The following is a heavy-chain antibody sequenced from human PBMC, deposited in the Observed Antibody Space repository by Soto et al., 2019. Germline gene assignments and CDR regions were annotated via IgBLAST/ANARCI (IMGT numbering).Heavy chain of an antibody. CDR2: ISYDGSNK. CDR1: GFTFSSYA. J-gene: IGHJ4*02. V-gene: IGHV3-30-3*01. Sequence: QVQLVESGGGVVQPGRSLRLSCAASGFTFSSYAMHWVRQAPGKGLEWVAVISYDGSNKYYADSVKGRFTISRDNSKNTLYLQMNSLRAEDTAVYYCARDDDIDWGQGTLVTVSS. D-gene: IGHD3-9*01. CDR3: ARDDDID.